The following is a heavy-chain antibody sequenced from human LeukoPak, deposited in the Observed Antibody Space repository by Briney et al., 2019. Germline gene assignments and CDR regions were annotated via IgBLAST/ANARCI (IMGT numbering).Heavy chain of an antibody. J-gene: IGHJ4*01. D-gene: IGHD1-14*01. CDR2: IYYSGST. CDR1: GHSINSYY. CDR3: ARGTVMTDGDY. Sequence: PSETLSLTRTVSGHSINSYYWSWIRQPPGKGLEWIGYIYYSGSTTYNPSLKSRVTMSVDTSKNQVSLKLRSVTAADTAVYYCARGTVMTDGDYWGHGTLVTVSS. V-gene: IGHV4-59*01.